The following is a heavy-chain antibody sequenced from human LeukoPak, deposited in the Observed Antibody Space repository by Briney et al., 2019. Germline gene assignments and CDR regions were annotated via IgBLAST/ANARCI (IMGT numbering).Heavy chain of an antibody. CDR2: IIPIFGTA. J-gene: IGHJ5*02. CDR1: GYTFTGYY. V-gene: IGHV1-69*13. D-gene: IGHD6-19*01. Sequence: SVKVSCKASGYTFTGYYMHWVRQAPGQGLEWKGGIIPIFGTANYAQKFQGRVTITADESTSTAYMELSSLRSEDTAVYYCARDQEWLVHSGWFDPWGQGTLVTVSS. CDR3: ARDQEWLVHSGWFDP.